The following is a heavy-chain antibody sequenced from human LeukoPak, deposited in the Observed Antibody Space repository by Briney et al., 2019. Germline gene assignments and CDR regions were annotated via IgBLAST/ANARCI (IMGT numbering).Heavy chain of an antibody. J-gene: IGHJ5*02. D-gene: IGHD3-3*01. CDR2: IYSGGST. CDR3: AREGSGSWFDP. V-gene: IGHV3-66*01. CDR1: GFTVSSNY. Sequence: GGSLRLSCAASGFTVSSNYMSWVRQAPGKGLEWVSAIYSGGSTYYADSVKGRFTISRDNSKNTLYLQMNSLRAEDTAVYYCAREGSGSWFDPWGQGTLVTVSS.